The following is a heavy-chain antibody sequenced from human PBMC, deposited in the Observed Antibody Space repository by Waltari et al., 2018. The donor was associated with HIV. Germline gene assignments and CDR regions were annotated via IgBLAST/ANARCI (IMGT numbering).Heavy chain of an antibody. J-gene: IGHJ6*02. D-gene: IGHD3-3*01. CDR2: IRNKAKSYAT. CDR1: GFTFSGSA. CDR3: TGQGGIATFGVVVDV. Sequence: EVQLVESGGGLVQPGGSLKLSCAASGFTFSGSAIHWVRQASGKRLEWIGRIRNKAKSYATAYAASVKGRFTVSRDDSKNTAFLQMSSLKIEDTAVYYCTGQGGIATFGVVVDVWGQGTTVIV. V-gene: IGHV3-73*01.